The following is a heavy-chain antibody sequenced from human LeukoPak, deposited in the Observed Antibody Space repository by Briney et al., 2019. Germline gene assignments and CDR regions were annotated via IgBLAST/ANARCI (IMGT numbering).Heavy chain of an antibody. V-gene: IGHV3-21*01. CDR2: ISSGSTYM. Sequence: GGSLRLSCAASGFTFSSYSMNWVRQAPGKGLEWVSSISSGSTYMYYADSVKGRFTISRDNAKNSMYLQMNSLRVEDTAVYYCGRVGGRSKAAKGDAFDIWGQGTMVTVSP. D-gene: IGHD6-6*01. J-gene: IGHJ3*02. CDR3: GRVGGRSKAAKGDAFDI. CDR1: GFTFSSYS.